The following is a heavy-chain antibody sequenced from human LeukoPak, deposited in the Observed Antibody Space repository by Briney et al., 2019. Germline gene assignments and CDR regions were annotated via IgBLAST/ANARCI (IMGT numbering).Heavy chain of an antibody. J-gene: IGHJ4*02. CDR2: IRYDGSNK. Sequence: GGSLRLSCAASGFTFSSYGMHWVRQAPGKGLEWVAFIRYDGSNKYYADSVKGRFTISRDNSKNTLYLQMNSLRAEDTAVYYCAKVISIRIAVAGPFDYWGQGTLVTVSS. V-gene: IGHV3-30*02. CDR3: AKVISIRIAVAGPFDY. CDR1: GFTFSSYG. D-gene: IGHD6-19*01.